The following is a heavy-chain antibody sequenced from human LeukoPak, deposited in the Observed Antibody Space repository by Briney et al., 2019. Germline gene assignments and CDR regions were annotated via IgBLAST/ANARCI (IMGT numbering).Heavy chain of an antibody. V-gene: IGHV3-30*18. J-gene: IGHJ6*02. Sequence: GGSLRLSCAASGFIFSSYGMHWVRQAPGEGLEWMALISYDGSNKHYADSVKGRFTISRDNSKNTLYLQMNSLRAEDTAVYYCAKDLERTVTYSSSWLHYYGMDVWGQGTTVTVSS. CDR2: ISYDGSNK. CDR3: AKDLERTVTYSSSWLHYYGMDV. CDR1: GFIFSSYG. D-gene: IGHD6-13*01.